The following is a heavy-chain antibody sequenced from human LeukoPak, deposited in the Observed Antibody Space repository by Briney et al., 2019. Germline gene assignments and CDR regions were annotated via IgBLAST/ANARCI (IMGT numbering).Heavy chain of an antibody. V-gene: IGHV4-61*02. D-gene: IGHD2-21*01. J-gene: IGHJ4*02. CDR1: GGSISSGSYY. CDR3: ARGVVIAPQTFDY. CDR2: IYTSGST. Sequence: SETLSPTCTVSGGSISSGSYYWSWIRQPAGKGLEWIGRIYTSGSTNYNPSLKSRVTISVDTSKNQFSLKLSSVTAADTAVYYCARGVVIAPQTFDYWGQGTLVTVSS.